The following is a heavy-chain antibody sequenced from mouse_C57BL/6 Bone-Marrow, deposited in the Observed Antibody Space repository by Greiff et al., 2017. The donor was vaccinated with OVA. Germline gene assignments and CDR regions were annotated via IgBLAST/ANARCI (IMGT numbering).Heavy chain of an antibody. CDR1: GFTFSDYG. Sequence: EVKLVESGGGLVKPGGSLKLSCAASGFTFSDYGMHWVRQAPEKGLEWVAYISSGSSTIYSADTVKGRCTISRDNAKNTLFLQMTSLRAEDTAMYYCARRYYIMDYWGQGTSVTVSS. CDR2: ISSGSSTI. CDR3: ARRYYIMDY. D-gene: IGHD1-1*01. J-gene: IGHJ4*01. V-gene: IGHV5-17*01.